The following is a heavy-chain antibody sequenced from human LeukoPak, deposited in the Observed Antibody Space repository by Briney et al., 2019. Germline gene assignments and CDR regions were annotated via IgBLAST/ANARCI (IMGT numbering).Heavy chain of an antibody. D-gene: IGHD6-13*01. CDR3: ARQDSSSWWQPSPFDP. CDR1: GGSFSGYY. J-gene: IGHJ5*02. Sequence: SETLSLTCAVYGGSFSGYYWSWIRQPPGKGLEWIGYIYYSGNTNYNPSLKSRVTISVDTSKNQFSLKLSSVTAADTAVYYCARQDSSSWWQPSPFDPWGQETLVTVSS. V-gene: IGHV4-59*08. CDR2: IYYSGNT.